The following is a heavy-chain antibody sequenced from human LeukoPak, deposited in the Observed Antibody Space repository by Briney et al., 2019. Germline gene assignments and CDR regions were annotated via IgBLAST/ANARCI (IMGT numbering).Heavy chain of an antibody. CDR1: GFTFDDYA. Sequence: GGSLRLSCAASGFTFDDYAMHWVRQAPGKGLEWVAVISYDGSNKYYADSVKGRFTISRDNSKNTLYLQMNSLRAEDTAVYYCAGPLNYGGNVLDYWGQGTLVTVSS. CDR3: AGPLNYGGNVLDY. CDR2: ISYDGSNK. J-gene: IGHJ4*02. V-gene: IGHV3-30*04. D-gene: IGHD4-23*01.